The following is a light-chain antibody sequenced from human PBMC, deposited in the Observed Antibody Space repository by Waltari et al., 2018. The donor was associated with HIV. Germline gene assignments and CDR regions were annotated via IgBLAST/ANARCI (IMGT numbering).Light chain of an antibody. V-gene: IGLV3-9*01. J-gene: IGLJ1*01. CDR3: QVWDSDTGV. CDR2: DNN. Sequence: SYELTQTPSVSVSLGQTATVACGGDNLASKDVHWYQQKPGRPPVLVIDDNNKRPSGCPGRFSGVNAGIAATLTISGAEGDDKADYYCQVWDSDTGVFGSGTKVTVL. CDR1: NLASKD.